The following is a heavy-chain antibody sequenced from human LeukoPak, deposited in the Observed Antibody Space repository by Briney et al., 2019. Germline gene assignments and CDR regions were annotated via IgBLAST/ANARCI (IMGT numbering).Heavy chain of an antibody. V-gene: IGHV3-21*01. CDR3: AGVGGASIVAIPTSYFDY. CDR1: GFTFISYS. Sequence: GGSLRLSCAASGFTFISYSMNWVRQAPGKGLEWVSSISSSSSYIYYADSVRGRFTVSRDNSKNTLYLQMNSLRAEDTAIFYCAGVGGASIVAIPTSYFDYWGQGTLVTVSS. D-gene: IGHD5-12*01. CDR2: ISSSSSYI. J-gene: IGHJ4*02.